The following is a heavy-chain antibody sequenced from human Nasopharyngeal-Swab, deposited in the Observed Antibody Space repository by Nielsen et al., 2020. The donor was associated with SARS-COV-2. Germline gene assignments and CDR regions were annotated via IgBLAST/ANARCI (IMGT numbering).Heavy chain of an antibody. V-gene: IGHV3-30-3*01. CDR2: ISYDGSNK. J-gene: IGHJ6*03. CDR3: ARGGVTYYYDSDPSADMDV. Sequence: WIRQPTGKGLEWGAVISYDGSNKYYADSVKGRFTIPRDNSKNTLYLQMNSLRAEDTAVYYCARGGVTYYYDSDPSADMDVWGKGTTVTVSS. D-gene: IGHD3-22*01.